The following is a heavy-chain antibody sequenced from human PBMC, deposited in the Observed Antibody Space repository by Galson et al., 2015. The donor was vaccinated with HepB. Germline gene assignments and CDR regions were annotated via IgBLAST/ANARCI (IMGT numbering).Heavy chain of an antibody. Sequence: SLRLSCAASGFTLDDYAMHWVRQAPGKGLEWVSSINWNSGKMGYADSVKGRFTISRDNAKNSLYLQMNSLRAEDTALYYCARQQLPYFYYMDVWGKGTTVTVSS. CDR2: INWNSGKM. D-gene: IGHD1-1*01. CDR1: GFTLDDYA. CDR3: ARQQLPYFYYMDV. V-gene: IGHV3-9*01. J-gene: IGHJ6*03.